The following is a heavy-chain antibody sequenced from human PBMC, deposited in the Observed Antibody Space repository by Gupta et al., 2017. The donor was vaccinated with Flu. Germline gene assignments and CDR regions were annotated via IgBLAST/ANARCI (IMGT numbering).Heavy chain of an antibody. CDR3: AKGDLTFDV. CDR2: TWLDGSNE. V-gene: IGHV3-33*06. J-gene: IGHJ4*02. CDR1: GFIVSDYG. Sequence: QVQLVESGGGVVQPGRSLTLCCPASGFIVSDYGMNGVRQAPGKGLDWVASTWLDGSNESYGDTVKGRFTISRDNTKKILFLQMDSLRAEDTAVYYCAKGDLTFDVWGRGTRGTVSS.